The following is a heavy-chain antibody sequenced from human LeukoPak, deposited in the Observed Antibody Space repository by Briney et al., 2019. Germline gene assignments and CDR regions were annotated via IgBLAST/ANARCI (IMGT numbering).Heavy chain of an antibody. J-gene: IGHJ4*02. V-gene: IGHV1-8*01. CDR2: MNPNSGDT. Sequence: ASVKVSCKASGYTFTSYDLTWVRQATGQGVEWMGWMNPNSGDTGYAQKFQGRVTMTRDTSISTAYMELSSLRSEDTAVYYCARGFSAYDGSDYAFSYYWGQGTLVTVSS. D-gene: IGHD3-22*01. CDR1: GYTFTSYD. CDR3: ARGFSAYDGSDYAFSYY.